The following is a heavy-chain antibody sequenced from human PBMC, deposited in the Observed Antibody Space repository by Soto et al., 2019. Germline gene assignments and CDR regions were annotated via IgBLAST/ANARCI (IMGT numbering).Heavy chain of an antibody. V-gene: IGHV3-48*02. CDR1: GFTFSSYA. Sequence: EVQLVESGGGLVQPGGSLRLSCAASGFTFSSYAMNWVRQAPGKGLEWVSYISSGSGTIYYADSVKGRFTVSRDNAKNSLYLQMNSLRDEDTAAYFCAGWYNFDYWGQGTLVTVSS. J-gene: IGHJ4*02. CDR3: AGWYNFDY. CDR2: ISSGSGTI. D-gene: IGHD1-1*01.